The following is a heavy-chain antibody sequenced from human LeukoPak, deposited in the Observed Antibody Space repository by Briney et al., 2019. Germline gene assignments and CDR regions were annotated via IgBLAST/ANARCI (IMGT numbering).Heavy chain of an antibody. CDR2: INPNSGGT. Sequence: EASVKVSCKASGYTFTGYYMHWVRQAPGQGLEWMGWINPNSGGTNYAQKFQGRVTMTRDTSISTAYMELSRLRSDDRAVYYCARDGAYYDSSGTDYWGQGTLVTVSS. D-gene: IGHD3-22*01. CDR1: GYTFTGYY. CDR3: ARDGAYYDSSGTDY. V-gene: IGHV1-2*02. J-gene: IGHJ4*02.